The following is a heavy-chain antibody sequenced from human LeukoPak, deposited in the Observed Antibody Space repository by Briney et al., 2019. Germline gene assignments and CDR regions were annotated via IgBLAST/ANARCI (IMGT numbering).Heavy chain of an antibody. J-gene: IGHJ4*02. CDR1: GYTLTELS. CDR2: INPNSGGT. CDR3: ARTEGDYGDYDLDY. D-gene: IGHD4-17*01. V-gene: IGHV1-2*02. Sequence: ASVKVSCKVSGYTLTELSMHWVRQAPGQGLEWMGWINPNSGGTNYAQKFQGRVTMTRDTSISTAYMELSRLRSDDTAVYYCARTEGDYGDYDLDYWGQGTLVTVSS.